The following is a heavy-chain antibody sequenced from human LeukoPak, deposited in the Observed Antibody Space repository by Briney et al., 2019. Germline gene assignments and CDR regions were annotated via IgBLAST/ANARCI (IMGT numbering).Heavy chain of an antibody. CDR1: GYTFSSSW. V-gene: IGHV5-51*01. D-gene: IGHD3-22*01. J-gene: IGHJ4*02. Sequence: AGESLKISCKGSGYTFSSSWIGWVRQMPGKGLEWVGIIYPGDSDIRYSPSFQGQVIISVDKSISTAYLQRSSLKASDTAMYYCARYNSSGIDYWGQGTLVTVSS. CDR3: ARYNSSGIDY. CDR2: IYPGDSDI.